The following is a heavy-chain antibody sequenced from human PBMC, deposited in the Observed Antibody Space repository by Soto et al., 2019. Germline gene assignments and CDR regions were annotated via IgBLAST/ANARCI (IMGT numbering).Heavy chain of an antibody. Sequence: QVQLVESGGGVVQPGRSLRLSCTASGFTFSSYGMHWVRQAPGKGLEWVAVIWYDGSNKYYADSVKGRFTISRDNSKNTLYLQMNSLRAEDTAVYYCARDYYGMDVWGQGTTVTVSS. V-gene: IGHV3-33*01. J-gene: IGHJ6*02. CDR3: ARDYYGMDV. CDR2: IWYDGSNK. CDR1: GFTFSSYG.